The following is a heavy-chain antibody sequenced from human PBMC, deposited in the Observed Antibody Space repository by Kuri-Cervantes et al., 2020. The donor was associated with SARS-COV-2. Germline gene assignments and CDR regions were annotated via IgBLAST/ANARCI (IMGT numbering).Heavy chain of an antibody. CDR1: GFSLSTSGVG. CDR2: IDWDDDK. V-gene: IGHV2-70*12. Sequence: SGPTLVKPTQTLTLTCTFSGFSLSTSGVGVGWIRQPPGKALEWLARIDWDDDKYYSTSLKTRLTITKDTSKNQVVLTMTNMDPVDTATYYCAHKGELRIYFGYWGQGTLVTFSS. CDR3: AHKGELRIYFGY. D-gene: IGHD1-7*01. J-gene: IGHJ4*02.